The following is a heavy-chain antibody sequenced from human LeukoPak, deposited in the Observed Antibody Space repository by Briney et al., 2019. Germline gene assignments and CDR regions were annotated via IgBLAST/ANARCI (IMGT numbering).Heavy chain of an antibody. CDR3: ARDIGGFDP. V-gene: IGHV3-30-3*01. CDR2: ISYDGSNK. D-gene: IGHD1-26*01. J-gene: IGHJ5*02. CDR1: GFTFSSYA. Sequence: PGGSLRLSCAASGFTFSSYAMHWVRQAPGKGLEWVAVISYDGSNKYYADPVKGRFTISRDNSKNTLYLQMNSLRAEDTAVYYCARDIGGFDPWGQGTLVTVSS.